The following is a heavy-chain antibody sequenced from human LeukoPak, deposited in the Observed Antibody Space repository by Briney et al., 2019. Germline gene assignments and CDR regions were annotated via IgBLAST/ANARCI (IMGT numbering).Heavy chain of an antibody. CDR3: ARAGTWVRGVFNY. CDR2: IYSGGST. V-gene: IGHV3-66*02. Sequence: PGGSLRLSCAASGFTVSSNYMSWVRQAPGKGLEWVSVIYSGGSTYYADSVKGRFTISRDNSKNTLYLQMNSLRAEDTAVYYCARAGTWVRGVFNYWGQGILVTVSS. J-gene: IGHJ4*02. CDR1: GFTVSSNY. D-gene: IGHD3-10*01.